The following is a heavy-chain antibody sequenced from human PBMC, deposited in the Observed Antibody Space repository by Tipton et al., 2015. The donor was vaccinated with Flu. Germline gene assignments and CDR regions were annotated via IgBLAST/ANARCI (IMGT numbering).Heavy chain of an antibody. CDR3: AKVYCDSTNCYAGRLQFDY. D-gene: IGHD2-2*01. Sequence: LRLSCAVSGFSISSGYYWGWIRQPPGKGLEWIGGTHHSGTTYYNPSLKSRVTMSVDTSKNQFSLKLSSVTAADTAVYYCAKVYCDSTNCYAGRLQFDYWGQGTLVTASS. CDR2: THHSGTT. CDR1: GFSISSGYY. J-gene: IGHJ4*02. V-gene: IGHV4-38-2*01.